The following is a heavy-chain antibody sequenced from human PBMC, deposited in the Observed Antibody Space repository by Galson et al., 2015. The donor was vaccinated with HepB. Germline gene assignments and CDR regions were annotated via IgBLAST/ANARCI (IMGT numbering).Heavy chain of an antibody. Sequence: LSLTCTVSGGSISTYYWSWIRQSAGKGLEWIGRIISTGSTNYNPALESRVTMSVDTSKNQFSLKLFAVTAADTAIYYCARVLGDADSFDIWGQGTVVTVSS. CDR3: ARVLGDADSFDI. D-gene: IGHD4-17*01. CDR1: GGSISTYY. CDR2: IISTGST. V-gene: IGHV4-4*07. J-gene: IGHJ3*02.